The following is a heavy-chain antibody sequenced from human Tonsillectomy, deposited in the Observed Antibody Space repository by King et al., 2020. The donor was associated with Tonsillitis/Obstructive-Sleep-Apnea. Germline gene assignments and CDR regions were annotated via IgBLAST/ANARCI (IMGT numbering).Heavy chain of an antibody. D-gene: IGHD6-19*01. CDR2: IRSKANSYAT. CDR3: SRQSSGWYDDAFDI. CDR1: GFTFSGSA. Sequence: VQLVESGGGLVQPGGSLKLSCAASGFTFSGSAMHWVRQASGKGLEWVGRIRSKANSYATAYAASVKGRFTISRDDSKNTAYLQMYSLKTEDTAVYYCSRQSSGWYDDAFDIWGQGTLVTVSS. J-gene: IGHJ3*02. V-gene: IGHV3-73*01.